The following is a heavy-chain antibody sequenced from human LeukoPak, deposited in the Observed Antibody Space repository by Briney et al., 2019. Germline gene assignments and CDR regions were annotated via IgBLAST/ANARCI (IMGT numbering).Heavy chain of an antibody. J-gene: IGHJ1*01. Sequence: GGSLRLSCAASGFTFSSYSMIWVRQAPGKGLEWVSCISSSGSGNMYYSDAVKGRFTLSRDSAKNSLYLQMNSLRVKDTAFYYCARGPGIAVAPLQHWGQGTLVSVSS. D-gene: IGHD6-19*01. CDR1: GFTFSSYS. CDR2: ISSSGSGNM. CDR3: ARGPGIAVAPLQH. V-gene: IGHV3-21*01.